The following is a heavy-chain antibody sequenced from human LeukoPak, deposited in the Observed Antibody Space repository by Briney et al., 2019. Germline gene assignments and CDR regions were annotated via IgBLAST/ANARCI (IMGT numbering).Heavy chain of an antibody. D-gene: IGHD4-17*01. CDR2: INPKNGDT. Sequence: ASVKVSCKTSGYTFTIYSLTWVRQSPGQGLEWMGWINPKNGDTKYAQNLQGRVTMTTDTSTSTAYMEMRSLRSDDTAVYYCARFIDGDPALFDFWGQGTLVTVSS. CDR3: ARFIDGDPALFDF. V-gene: IGHV1-18*01. J-gene: IGHJ4*02. CDR1: GYTFTIYS.